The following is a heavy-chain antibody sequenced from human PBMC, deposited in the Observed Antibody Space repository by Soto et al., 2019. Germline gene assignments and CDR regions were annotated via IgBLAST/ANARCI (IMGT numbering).Heavy chain of an antibody. D-gene: IGHD2-21*01. J-gene: IGHJ3*01. V-gene: IGHV3-7*01. CDR1: GFSFSSYW. CDR2: IKGDGREE. Sequence: EVQLVESGGGLVQPGESLRLSCAASGFSFSSYWMSWVRQAPGKGLEWVANIKGDGREENYVDSLKGRFTISRDNARNTLFLQMDSLRAEDTAVYYCAAISFSALNMRAFDLWGRGTMVTVSS. CDR3: AAISFSALNMRAFDL.